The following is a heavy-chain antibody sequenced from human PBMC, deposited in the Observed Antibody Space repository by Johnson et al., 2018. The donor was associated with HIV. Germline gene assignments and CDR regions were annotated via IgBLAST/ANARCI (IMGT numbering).Heavy chain of an antibody. D-gene: IGHD1-7*01. CDR2: ISYDGSNN. CDR1: GFTFSSYA. V-gene: IGHV3-30*04. CDR3: ARKQGRRNYYDAFDI. Sequence: QVQLVESGGGVVQPGRSLRLSCAASGFTFSSYAIHWVRQAPGKGLQWVAIISYDGSNNYYADSVKGRFTISRDNSNNTLYLQMNSLRAEDTAVYYCARKQGRRNYYDAFDIWGQGTMVTVSS. J-gene: IGHJ3*02.